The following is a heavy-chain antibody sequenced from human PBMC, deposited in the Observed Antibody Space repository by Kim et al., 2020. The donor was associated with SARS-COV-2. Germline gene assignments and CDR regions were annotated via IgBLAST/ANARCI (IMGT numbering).Heavy chain of an antibody. D-gene: IGHD5-18*01. CDR3: ARRGYSYGWGGVYYMDV. CDR1: GYSFTSYW. Sequence: GESLKISCKGSGYSFTSYWIGWVRQMPGKGLEWMGIIYPGDSDTRYSPSFQGQVTISADKSISTAYLQWSSLKASDTAMYYCARRGYSYGWGGVYYMDVWGKGTTVTVSS. V-gene: IGHV5-51*01. J-gene: IGHJ6*03. CDR2: IYPGDSDT.